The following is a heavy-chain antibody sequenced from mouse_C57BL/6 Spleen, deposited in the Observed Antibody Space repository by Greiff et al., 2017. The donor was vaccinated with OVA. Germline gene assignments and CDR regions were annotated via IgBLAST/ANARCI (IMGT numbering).Heavy chain of an antibody. Sequence: QVQLQQSGAELVKPGASVKISCKASGYAFSSYWMNWVKQRPGKGLEWIGQIYPGDGDTNYNGKFKGKATLTAYKSSSAAYMQLSSLTSEDSAVYFCARSGTTVLSYYYAMAYWGQGTSVTVSS. J-gene: IGHJ4*01. CDR1: GYAFSSYW. V-gene: IGHV1-80*01. CDR2: IYPGDGDT. D-gene: IGHD1-1*01. CDR3: ARSGTTVLSYYYAMAY.